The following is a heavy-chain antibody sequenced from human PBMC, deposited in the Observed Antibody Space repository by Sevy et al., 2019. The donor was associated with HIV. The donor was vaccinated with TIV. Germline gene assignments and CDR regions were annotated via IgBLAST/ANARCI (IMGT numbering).Heavy chain of an antibody. CDR3: ARAPPVVVVPGAPSWFDP. J-gene: IGHJ5*02. Sequence: SETLSLTCAVYGGSFSGYYWNWIRQTPGKGLEWIGEINHSGSTNYNPSFKSRVTISVDTSKNQFSLRLNSVTAADTAVYYCARAPPVVVVPGAPSWFDPWGQGTLVTVSS. CDR2: INHSGST. CDR1: GGSFSGYY. D-gene: IGHD2-2*01. V-gene: IGHV4-34*01.